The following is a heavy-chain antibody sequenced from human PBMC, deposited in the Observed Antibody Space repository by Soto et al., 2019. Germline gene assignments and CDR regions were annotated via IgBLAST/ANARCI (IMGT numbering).Heavy chain of an antibody. V-gene: IGHV1-69*13. J-gene: IGHJ4*02. CDR3: ASPGGGDYDSSGFFY. CDR2: IIPIFGTA. D-gene: IGHD3-22*01. Sequence: ASVKVSCKASGGTFSSYAISWVRQAPVQGLEWMGGIIPIFGTANYAQKFQGRVTITADESTSTAYMELSSLRSEDTAVYYCASPGGGDYDSSGFFYWGQGTLVTVSS. CDR1: GGTFSSYA.